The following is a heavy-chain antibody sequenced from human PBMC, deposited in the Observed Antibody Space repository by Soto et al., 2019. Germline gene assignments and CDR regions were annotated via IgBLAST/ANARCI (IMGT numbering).Heavy chain of an antibody. D-gene: IGHD2-21*02. CDR2: IYHSGST. J-gene: IGHJ4*02. Sequence: QLQLQESGSGLVKPSQTLSLTCAVSGGSISSGGYSWSWIRQPPGKGLEWIGYIYHSGSTYYNPSLKSRVTISVGRSKNQFSLKLSSVTAADTAVYYCARGLRGTYCGGDCAFDYWGQGTLVTVSS. CDR1: GGSISSGGYS. V-gene: IGHV4-30-2*01. CDR3: ARGLRGTYCGGDCAFDY.